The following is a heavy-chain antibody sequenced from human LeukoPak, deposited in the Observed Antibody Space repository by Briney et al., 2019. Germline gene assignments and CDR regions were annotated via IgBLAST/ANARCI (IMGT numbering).Heavy chain of an antibody. V-gene: IGHV4-59*01. CDR1: GGSISSYY. CDR3: ARGVGGLGSYYYYGMDV. J-gene: IGHJ6*02. D-gene: IGHD2-15*01. CDR2: IYYSGST. Sequence: SETLSLTCTVSGGSISSYYWSWIRQPPGKGLEWIGYIYYSGSTNYNPSVKSRVTISVDASTDQFSLKLRSVTAADTAVYYCARGVGGLGSYYYYGMDVWGQGTTVTVSS.